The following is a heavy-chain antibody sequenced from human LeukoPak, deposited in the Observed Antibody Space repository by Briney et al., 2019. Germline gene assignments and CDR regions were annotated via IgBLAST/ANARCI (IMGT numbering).Heavy chain of an antibody. V-gene: IGHV3-21*01. J-gene: IGHJ4*02. CDR3: ARTETGTYYYDSSGNLDY. Sequence: GGSLRLSCAASGFTFSSYSMNWVRQAPGKGLEWVSSISSSSYIYYADSVKGRFTISRDNAKNSLYLQMNSLRAEDTAVYYCARTETGTYYYDSSGNLDYWGQGTLVTVSS. CDR1: GFTFSSYS. D-gene: IGHD3-22*01. CDR2: ISSSSYI.